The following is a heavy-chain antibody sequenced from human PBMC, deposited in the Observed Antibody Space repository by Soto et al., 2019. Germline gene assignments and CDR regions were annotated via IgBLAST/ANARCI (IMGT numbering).Heavy chain of an antibody. Sequence: QVQLVQSGAEVKKPGSSVKVSCKASGGTFSSYAISWVRQAPGQGLEWMGGIIPIFGTANYAQKFQGRVTITADESTSTAYMELSSLRSGDTAVYYCASIYCSGGSCYSNYYYGMDVWGQGTTVTVSS. CDR1: GGTFSSYA. CDR3: ASIYCSGGSCYSNYYYGMDV. CDR2: IIPIFGTA. J-gene: IGHJ6*02. V-gene: IGHV1-69*01. D-gene: IGHD2-15*01.